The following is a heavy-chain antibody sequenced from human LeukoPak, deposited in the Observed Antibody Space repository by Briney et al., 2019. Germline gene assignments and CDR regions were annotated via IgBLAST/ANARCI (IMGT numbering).Heavy chain of an antibody. CDR1: GGTFSSYA. D-gene: IGHD1-26*01. CDR2: IIPILGIA. CDR3: ARDSTGARPWYFDL. Sequence: ASVKVSCKASGGTFSSYAISWVRQAPGQGLEWMGRIIPILGIANYAQKFQGRVTITADKSTSTAYMELSSLRSEDTAVYYCARDSTGARPWYFDLWGRGTLVTVSS. J-gene: IGHJ2*01. V-gene: IGHV1-69*04.